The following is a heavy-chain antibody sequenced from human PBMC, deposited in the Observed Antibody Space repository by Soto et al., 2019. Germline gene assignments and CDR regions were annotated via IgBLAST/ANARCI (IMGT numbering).Heavy chain of an antibody. CDR3: ARDRVTSEGNWFDP. Sequence: EVQLVESGGGLVKPGGSLRLSCAASGFTFSSYSMNWVRQAPGKGLEWVSSISSSSSYIYYADSVKGRFTISRDNAKNSLYLQMSSLRAEDTAVYYCARDRVTSEGNWFDPWGQGTLVTVSS. CDR2: ISSSSSYI. CDR1: GFTFSSYS. V-gene: IGHV3-21*01. D-gene: IGHD2-21*02. J-gene: IGHJ5*02.